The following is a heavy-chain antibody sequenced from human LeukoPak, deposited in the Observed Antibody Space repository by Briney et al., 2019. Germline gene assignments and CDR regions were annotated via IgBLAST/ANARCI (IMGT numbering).Heavy chain of an antibody. Sequence: GGCLRVSCVAPGFTFSRYWMGSVCQAPGEGLEWVANIQQDGSEIFYGDSVRGRFTISRDNANNSLYLQMNTLRAEDTAVYFCARPSFVTGSYYPLWGQGTLVAVSS. CDR3: ARPSFVTGSYYPL. V-gene: IGHV3-7*01. J-gene: IGHJ4*02. CDR1: GFTFSRYW. CDR2: IQQDGSEI. D-gene: IGHD1-26*01.